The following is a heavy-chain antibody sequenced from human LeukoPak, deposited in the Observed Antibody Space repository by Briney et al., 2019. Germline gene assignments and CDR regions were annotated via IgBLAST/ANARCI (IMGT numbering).Heavy chain of an antibody. D-gene: IGHD6-13*01. CDR2: INHSGST. CDR1: GGSFSGYY. CDR3: ARGRAAAGTSFYVDP. J-gene: IGHJ5*02. Sequence: KPSETLSLTCAVYGGSFSGYYWSWIRQPPGKGLEWIGEINHSGSTNYNPSLKSRVTISVDTSKNQFSLKLSSVTAADTAVYYCARGRAAAGTSFYVDPWGQGTLVTVSS. V-gene: IGHV4-34*01.